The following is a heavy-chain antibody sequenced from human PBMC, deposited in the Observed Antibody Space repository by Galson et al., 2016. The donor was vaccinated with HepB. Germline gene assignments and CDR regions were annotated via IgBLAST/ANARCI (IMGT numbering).Heavy chain of an antibody. Sequence: SVKVSCKASRYTFTDHYMHWVRQAPGQGFEWMGWIKPNNGDTNYAQRFQGRVTLTRDMSISTVHMELTRLRSDDTAAYYCARGYYRSRTTYIYLFDNWGQGTLVTVSS. CDR2: IKPNNGDT. CDR3: ARGYYRSRTTYIYLFDN. CDR1: RYTFTDHY. J-gene: IGHJ4*02. D-gene: IGHD3-16*02. V-gene: IGHV1-2*02.